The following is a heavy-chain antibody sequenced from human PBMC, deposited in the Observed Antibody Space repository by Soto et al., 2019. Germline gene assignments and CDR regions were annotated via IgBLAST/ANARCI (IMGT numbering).Heavy chain of an antibody. V-gene: IGHV3-74*01. Sequence: PGGFLRLSCAASGFTFSSHWMHWVRQAPGKGLVWVSRINSDGSTTHYADSVRGRFTISRDNAKNTLYLQMNSLRAEDTAVYYCARDISTDWFDPWGQGTLVTVSS. J-gene: IGHJ5*02. CDR3: ARDISTDWFDP. D-gene: IGHD4-17*01. CDR2: INSDGSTT. CDR1: GFTFSSHW.